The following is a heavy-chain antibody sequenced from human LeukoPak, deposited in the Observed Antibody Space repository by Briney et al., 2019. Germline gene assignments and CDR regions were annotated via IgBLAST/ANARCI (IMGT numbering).Heavy chain of an antibody. CDR3: ARGLPGGFDP. CDR2: INTAGDT. V-gene: IGHV3-13*04. Sequence: GGSLRLSCAASGFTFSSYDMHWVRQATGKGLEWVSGINTAGDTYYPGSVKGRFTISRENAKSSLYLQMDNLRAGDTAVYYCARGLPGGFDPWGQGTLVTVS. J-gene: IGHJ5*02. CDR1: GFTFSSYD. D-gene: IGHD4-11*01.